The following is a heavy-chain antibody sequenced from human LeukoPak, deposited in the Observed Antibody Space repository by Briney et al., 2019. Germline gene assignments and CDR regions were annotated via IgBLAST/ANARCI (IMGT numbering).Heavy chain of an antibody. CDR3: ARGGEKYQGDYYGMDV. CDR1: GYTFTGYY. D-gene: IGHD3-16*01. Sequence: GASVKVSCKASGYTFTGYYMHWVRQAPGQGLEWMGWINPNSGGTNYAQKFQGRVTMTRDTSISTAYMELSRLRSDDTAVYYCARGGEKYQGDYYGMDVWGQGTTVTVSS. CDR2: INPNSGGT. V-gene: IGHV1-2*02. J-gene: IGHJ6*02.